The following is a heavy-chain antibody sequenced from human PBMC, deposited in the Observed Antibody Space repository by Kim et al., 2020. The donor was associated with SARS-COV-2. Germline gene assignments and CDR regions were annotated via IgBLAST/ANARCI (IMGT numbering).Heavy chain of an antibody. CDR1: GYTLTELS. CDR2: FDPEDGET. Sequence: ASVKVSCKVSGYTLTELSMHWVRQAPGKGLEWMGGFDPEDGETIYAQKFQGRVTMTEDTSTDTAYMELSSLRSEDTAVYYCATPSWELPSFDYWGQGTLVTVSS. J-gene: IGHJ4*02. D-gene: IGHD1-26*01. V-gene: IGHV1-24*01. CDR3: ATPSWELPSFDY.